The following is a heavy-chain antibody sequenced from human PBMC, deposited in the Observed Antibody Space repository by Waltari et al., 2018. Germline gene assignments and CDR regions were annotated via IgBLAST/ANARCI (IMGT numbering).Heavy chain of an antibody. J-gene: IGHJ6*02. V-gene: IGHV3-23*01. CDR2: ISGSGGST. CDR3: AKGQGDFWSGYYLYYYYYGMDV. Sequence: EVQLLESGGGLVQPGGSLRLSCAASGFTFSSYAMCWVRQDPGKGLEWVSAISGSGGSTYYADSVKCRFTISRDNSKNTLYLQMNSLRAEDTAVYYCAKGQGDFWSGYYLYYYYYGMDVWGQGTTVTVSS. CDR1: GFTFSSYA. D-gene: IGHD3-3*01.